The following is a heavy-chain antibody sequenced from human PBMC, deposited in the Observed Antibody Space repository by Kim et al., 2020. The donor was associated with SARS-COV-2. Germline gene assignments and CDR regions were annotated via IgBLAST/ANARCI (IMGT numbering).Heavy chain of an antibody. V-gene: IGHV3-74*01. CDR1: GFTFRNYW. J-gene: IGHJ4*02. CDR2: INSGGTET. CDR3: ARELYGDYGVDY. Sequence: GGSLRLSCAASGFTFRNYWINWVRQAPGKGLVWVARINSGGTETQYADSVKGRFTISRDNARNTLYLQMNSLRAEDTGIYYCARELYGDYGVDYWGQGTLVTVSS. D-gene: IGHD4-17*01.